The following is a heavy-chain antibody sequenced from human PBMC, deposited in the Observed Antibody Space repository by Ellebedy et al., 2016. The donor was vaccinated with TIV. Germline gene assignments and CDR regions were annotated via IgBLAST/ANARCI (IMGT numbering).Heavy chain of an antibody. V-gene: IGHV1-8*01. Sequence: AASVKVSCKASGYTFTSYDVNWVRQAPGQGLEWMGRMNSNTGNTGYAQKFQGRVTITRNTSITTAYMELTGLRSDDTAVYYCATGSSSSSWYGYWFDPWGQGTLVTVSS. J-gene: IGHJ5*02. CDR3: ATGSSSSSWYGYWFDP. CDR1: GYTFTSYD. CDR2: MNSNTGNT. D-gene: IGHD6-13*01.